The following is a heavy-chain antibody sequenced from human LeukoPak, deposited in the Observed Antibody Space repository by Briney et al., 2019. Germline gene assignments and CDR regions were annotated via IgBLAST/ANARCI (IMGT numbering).Heavy chain of an antibody. D-gene: IGHD6-13*01. CDR2: ISGYTGDT. J-gene: IGHJ4*02. CDR1: GYTFPNYD. Sequence: ASAKVSCKTSGYTFPNYDIYWVRQAPGQGLECMGWISGYTGDTKYAQILQGRFTVTTDTSTSTAYMELRSLRSDDTAVYYCARDREIAADYWGQGTLVTVSS. CDR3: ARDREIAADY. V-gene: IGHV1-18*01.